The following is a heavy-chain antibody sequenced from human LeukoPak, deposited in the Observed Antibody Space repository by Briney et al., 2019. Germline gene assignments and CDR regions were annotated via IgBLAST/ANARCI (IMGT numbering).Heavy chain of an antibody. CDR3: ASAQRGELSTPNFDY. V-gene: IGHV4-34*01. J-gene: IGHJ4*02. Sequence: SETLSLACAVYGGSFSGYYWSWIRQPPGKGLEWIGEINHSGSTNYNPSLKSRVTISVDTSKNQFSLKLSSVTAADTAVHYCASAQRGELSTPNFDYWGQGTLVTVSS. CDR2: INHSGST. CDR1: GGSFSGYY. D-gene: IGHD3-16*02.